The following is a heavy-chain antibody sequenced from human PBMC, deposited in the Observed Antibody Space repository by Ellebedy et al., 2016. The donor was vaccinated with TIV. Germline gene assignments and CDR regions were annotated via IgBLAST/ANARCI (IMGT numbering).Heavy chain of an antibody. J-gene: IGHJ6*02. CDR1: GYSFASYW. V-gene: IGHV5-10-1*01. Sequence: GESLKISCKGSGYSFASYWIRWVRQMPGKGLEWMGRIDPTDSYTYYSPSFQGHVTISAEKSIYTAYLQWSSLKASDTAMYYCASDYYYALDLWGQGTSVTVSS. CDR2: IDPTDSYT. CDR3: ASDYYYALDL.